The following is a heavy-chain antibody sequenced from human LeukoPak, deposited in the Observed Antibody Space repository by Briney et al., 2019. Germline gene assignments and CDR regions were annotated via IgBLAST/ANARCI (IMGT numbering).Heavy chain of an antibody. CDR2: IYYSGAA. D-gene: IGHD3-3*01. V-gene: IGHV4-39*01. Sequence: SETLSLTCTVSGGSISSSSYYWGWIRQPPGKGLEWIGSIYYSGAAYYNPSLKSRVTISVDTSRNQFSLKLTSVTAADTALYYCASQTSTGVAGYWGQGTLVTVSS. CDR3: ASQTSTGVAGY. J-gene: IGHJ4*02. CDR1: GGSISSSSYY.